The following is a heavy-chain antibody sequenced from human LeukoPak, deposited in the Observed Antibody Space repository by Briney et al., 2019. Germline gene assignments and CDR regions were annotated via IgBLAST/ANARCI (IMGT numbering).Heavy chain of an antibody. J-gene: IGHJ4*02. CDR1: GGSFSGYY. CDR2: INHSGST. CDR3: AGLRQSQKLLWFGELSRPFDY. D-gene: IGHD3-10*01. V-gene: IGHV4-34*01. Sequence: SETLSLTCAVYGGSFSGYYWSWVRQPPGKGLEWIGEINHSGSTNYNPSLKSRVTISVDTSKNQFSLKLSSVTAADTAVYYCAGLRQSQKLLWFGELSRPFDYWGQGTLVTVSS.